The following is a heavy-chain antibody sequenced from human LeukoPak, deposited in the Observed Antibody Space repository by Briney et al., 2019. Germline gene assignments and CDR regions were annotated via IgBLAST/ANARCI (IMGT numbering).Heavy chain of an antibody. CDR1: GGSFSGYY. V-gene: IGHV4-34*01. CDR3: ARGRPSYSSRRYNWFGP. CDR2: INHSGST. Sequence: SETLSLTCAVYGGSFSGYYWSWIRQPPGKGLEWIGEINHSGSTNYNPSLKSRVTISVDTSKNQFSLKLSSVTAADTAVYYCARGRPSYSSRRYNWFGPWGQGTLVTVSS. D-gene: IGHD6-13*01. J-gene: IGHJ5*02.